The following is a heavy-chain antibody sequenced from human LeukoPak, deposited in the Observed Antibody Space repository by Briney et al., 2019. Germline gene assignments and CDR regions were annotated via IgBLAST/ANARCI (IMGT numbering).Heavy chain of an antibody. V-gene: IGHV2-70*11. Sequence: ESGPTLVNPTQTLTLTCTFSGFPLSTSGMCVSWIRQPPGKALEWLARIDWDDDKYYSTSLKTRLTISKDTSKNQVVLTMTNMDPVDTGTYYCTRTIYGDYVFDYWGQGSLVTVSS. J-gene: IGHJ4*02. D-gene: IGHD4-17*01. CDR1: GFPLSTSGMC. CDR2: IDWDDDK. CDR3: TRTIYGDYVFDY.